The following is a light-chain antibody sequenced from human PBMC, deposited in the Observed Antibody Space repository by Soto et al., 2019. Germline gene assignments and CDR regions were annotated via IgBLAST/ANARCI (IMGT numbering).Light chain of an antibody. V-gene: IGKV1-6*01. CDR3: LQDYNYPRT. J-gene: IGKJ1*01. CDR2: AAS. CDR1: QDIRNE. Sequence: AIQMTQSPSSLSASIGDRVTITCRASQDIRNELGWYQQKPGKAPQLLISAASSLQDGVPSRFSGSGSGTDFTLTISTLRPEDFATYFCLQDYNYPRTFGQGTKVEIK.